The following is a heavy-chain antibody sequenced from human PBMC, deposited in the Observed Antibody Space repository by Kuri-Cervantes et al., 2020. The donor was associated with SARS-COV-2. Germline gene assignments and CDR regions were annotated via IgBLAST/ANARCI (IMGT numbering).Heavy chain of an antibody. V-gene: IGHV1-2*02. D-gene: IGHD5-18*01. CDR2: IIPNSGGT. CDR3: ARAGLGTAMVKYYFDY. CDR1: GGTFSSYA. Sequence: ASVKVSCKASGGTFSSYAISWVRQAPGQGLEWMGGIIPNSGGTNYAQKFQGRVTMTRDTSISTAYMELSRLRSDDTAVYYCARAGLGTAMVKYYFDYWGQGTLVTVSS. J-gene: IGHJ4*02.